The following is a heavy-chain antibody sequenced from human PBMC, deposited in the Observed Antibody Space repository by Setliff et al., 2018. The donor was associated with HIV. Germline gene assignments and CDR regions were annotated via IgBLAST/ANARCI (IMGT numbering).Heavy chain of an antibody. J-gene: IGHJ1*01. CDR1: GGSISSGFYY. Sequence: SETLSLTCTVSGGSISSGFYYWNRIRQHPGKGLEWIGYIYYSGSTYYNPSLKSRVTISVDTSKNQFSLKLSSVTAADTAVYYCASTKVTPHGRYFQHWGQGTLVTVSS. V-gene: IGHV4-31*03. D-gene: IGHD4-4*01. CDR2: IYYSGST. CDR3: ASTKVTPHGRYFQH.